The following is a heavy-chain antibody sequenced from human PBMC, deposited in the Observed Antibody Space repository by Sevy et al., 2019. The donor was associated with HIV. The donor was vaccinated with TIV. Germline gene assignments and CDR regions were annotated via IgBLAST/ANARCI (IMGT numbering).Heavy chain of an antibody. CDR1: GFTFSSYA. V-gene: IGHV3-30*09. CDR2: ISYDGRNK. D-gene: IGHD2-21*02. J-gene: IGHJ4*02. Sequence: GGSLRLSCSASGFTFSSYALLWVRLAPGKGLEWVSLISYDGRNKHYSDSVKGRFAISRDESKTTLFLQMESLRTEDTAIYYCARVGDSYCTDDCYHRFDYWGRGTLVTVSS. CDR3: ARVGDSYCTDDCYHRFDY.